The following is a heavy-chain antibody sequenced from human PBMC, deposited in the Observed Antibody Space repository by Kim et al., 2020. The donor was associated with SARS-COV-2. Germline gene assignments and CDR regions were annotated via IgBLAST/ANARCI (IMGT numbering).Heavy chain of an antibody. CDR1: GCTFSSYG. CDR2: ISYDGSNK. D-gene: IGHD5-18*01. V-gene: IGHV3-30*18. Sequence: GGSLRLSCAASGCTFSSYGMHWVRQAPGKGLEWVAVISYDGSNKYYADSVKGRFTISRDNSKNTLYLQMNSLRAEDTAVYYCAKDSMLLLGAMVAYFDYWGQGTLVTVSS. CDR3: AKDSMLLLGAMVAYFDY. J-gene: IGHJ4*02.